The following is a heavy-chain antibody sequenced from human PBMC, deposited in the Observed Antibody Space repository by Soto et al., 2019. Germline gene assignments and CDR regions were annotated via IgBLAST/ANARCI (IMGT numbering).Heavy chain of an antibody. V-gene: IGHV2-5*02. CDR3: AHIPLLSWGWWFDP. Sequence: QITLKESGPTLVKPTQTLTLTCTFSGFSLSTSGVGVGWIRQPPGKALEWLALIYWDDDKRYSPSLKSRLTITKDTSKYQVVLTMTNMDPVDTATYYCAHIPLLSWGWWFDPWGQGTLVTVSS. CDR2: IYWDDDK. D-gene: IGHD6-13*01. J-gene: IGHJ5*02. CDR1: GFSLSTSGVG.